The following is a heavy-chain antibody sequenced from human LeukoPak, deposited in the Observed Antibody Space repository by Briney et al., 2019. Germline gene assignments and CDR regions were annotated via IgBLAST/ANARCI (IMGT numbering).Heavy chain of an antibody. CDR3: ARVVEITMVRGVIIPYYYMDV. V-gene: IGHV4-59*01. Sequence: MASETLSLTCTVSGGSISSYYWSWIRQPPGKGLEWIGYIYYSGSTNYNSSLKSRVTISVDTSKNQFSLKLSSVTAADTAVYYCARVVEITMVRGVIIPYYYMDVWGKGNTVTISS. CDR2: IYYSGST. J-gene: IGHJ6*03. CDR1: GGSISSYY. D-gene: IGHD3-10*01.